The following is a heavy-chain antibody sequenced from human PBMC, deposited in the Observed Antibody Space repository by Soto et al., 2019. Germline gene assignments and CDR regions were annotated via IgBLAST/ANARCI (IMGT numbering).Heavy chain of an antibody. J-gene: IGHJ4*02. CDR1: GFTFSSYA. Sequence: EVQLLESGGGLVQPGGSLRLSCAASGFTFSSYAMSWVRQAPGKGLEWVSAISGSGGSTYYADSVKGRFTISRDNSKNTLYLQMNSQRAEDTAVYYCAKGHAVLRFSPMGYWGQGTLVTVSS. CDR2: ISGSGGST. V-gene: IGHV3-23*01. CDR3: AKGHAVLRFSPMGY. D-gene: IGHD3-3*01.